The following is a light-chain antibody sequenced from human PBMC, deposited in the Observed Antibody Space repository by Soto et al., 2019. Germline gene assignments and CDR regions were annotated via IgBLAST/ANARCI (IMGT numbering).Light chain of an antibody. CDR1: QSVSSSY. J-gene: IGKJ4*01. CDR2: GAS. Sequence: EIVLTQSTCTLSWSSGERATLSCGASQSVSSSYLAWYQQKHGQAPRLVIYGASSRATGIPDRFSGSGYGTDFNLTISRLETEDFAVFYCQQYGNSPLTFGGGTKVDIK. CDR3: QQYGNSPLT. V-gene: IGKV3-20*01.